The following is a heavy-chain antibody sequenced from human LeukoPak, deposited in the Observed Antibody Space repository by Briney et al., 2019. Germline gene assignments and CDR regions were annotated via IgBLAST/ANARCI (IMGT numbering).Heavy chain of an antibody. CDR1: GFIFSDYY. CDR2: IDSSGDVI. Sequence: GGSLRLSCAASGFIFSDYYMTWIRQTPGKGLEWLSYIDSSGDVIYYADSVKGRFTISRDNAKNTLYLQMNSLRAEDTAVYYCAKCPGDYGVWYFDLWGRGTLVTVSP. V-gene: IGHV3-11*01. D-gene: IGHD4-17*01. CDR3: AKCPGDYGVWYFDL. J-gene: IGHJ2*01.